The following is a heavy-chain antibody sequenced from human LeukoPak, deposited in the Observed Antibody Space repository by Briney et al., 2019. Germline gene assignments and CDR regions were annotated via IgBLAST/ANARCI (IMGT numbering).Heavy chain of an antibody. CDR2: IGSTSSTI. J-gene: IGHJ4*02. CDR1: GFAFSSSN. V-gene: IGHV3-48*01. D-gene: IGHD3-3*01. CDR3: AKERFSVIAWDY. Sequence: PGRSLRLSCAASGFAFSSSNMHWVRQAPGKGLEWVSYIGSTSSTIYYADSVKGRFTISRDNAKNSLYLQMNSLRAEDTAVYHCAKERFSVIAWDYWGQGTLVSVSS.